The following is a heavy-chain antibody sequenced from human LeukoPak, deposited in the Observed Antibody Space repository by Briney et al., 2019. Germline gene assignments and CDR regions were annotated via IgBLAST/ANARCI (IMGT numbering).Heavy chain of an antibody. Sequence: SVKVSCKASGGTFSSYAISWVRQAPGQGLEWMGRIIPILGIANYAQKFQGRVTITADKSTSTAYMELSSLGSEDTAVYYCATTTGGYDAGPFERDAFDIWGQGTMVTVSS. V-gene: IGHV1-69*04. CDR2: IIPILGIA. J-gene: IGHJ3*02. CDR3: ATTTGGYDAGPFERDAFDI. CDR1: GGTFSSYA. D-gene: IGHD5-12*01.